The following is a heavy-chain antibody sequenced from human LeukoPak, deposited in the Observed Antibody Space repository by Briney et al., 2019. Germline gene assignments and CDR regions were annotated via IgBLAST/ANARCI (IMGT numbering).Heavy chain of an antibody. CDR2: IKKDGSEK. J-gene: IGHJ4*02. Sequence: PGGSLRLSCAASGFTFSIYWMNWVRQAPGKRLEWVANIKKDGSEKYYLDSVKGRFTISRDNAKNSLYLQMNSLRAEDTAVYYCARGNSFDNWGQGTLVTVSS. V-gene: IGHV3-7*01. CDR3: ARGNSFDN. CDR1: GFTFSIYW.